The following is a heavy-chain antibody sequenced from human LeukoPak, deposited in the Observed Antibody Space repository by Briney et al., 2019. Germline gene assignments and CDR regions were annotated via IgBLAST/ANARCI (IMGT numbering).Heavy chain of an antibody. CDR1: GGSISSYY. CDR2: IYYGGST. D-gene: IGHD6-19*01. CDR3: ASVSSGSAADFDY. J-gene: IGHJ4*02. Sequence: SETLSLTCTVSGGSISSYYWSWIRQPPGKGLEWIGYIYYGGSTNYNPSLRSRATISVDTSKNQFSLKLSSVTAADTAVYFCASVSSGSAADFDYWGQGTLVTVSS. V-gene: IGHV4-59*01.